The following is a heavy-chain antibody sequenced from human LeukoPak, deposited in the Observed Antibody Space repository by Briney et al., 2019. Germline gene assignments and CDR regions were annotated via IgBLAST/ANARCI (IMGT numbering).Heavy chain of an antibody. CDR3: ARDSAGAMDNYYYYGMDV. Sequence: GRSLRLSRAASGFTFSSYAMHWVRQAPGKGLEWVAVISYDGSNKYYADSVKGRFTISRDNSKNTLYLQMNSLRAEDTAVYYCARDSAGAMDNYYYYGMDVWGQGTTVTVSS. J-gene: IGHJ6*02. D-gene: IGHD1-26*01. V-gene: IGHV3-30*04. CDR1: GFTFSSYA. CDR2: ISYDGSNK.